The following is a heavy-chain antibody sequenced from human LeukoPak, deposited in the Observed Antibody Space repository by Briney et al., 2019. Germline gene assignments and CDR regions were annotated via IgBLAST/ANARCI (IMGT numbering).Heavy chain of an antibody. CDR3: ARGLLGVVVVPLFGFDY. CDR2: INHSGSI. D-gene: IGHD2-15*01. J-gene: IGHJ4*02. V-gene: IGHV4-34*01. CDR1: GGSFSGYY. Sequence: PSETLSLTCAVYGGSFSGYYWSWIRQPPGKGLEWIGVINHSGSINYNPSLKSRVTISVDMSKNQFSLKLSSVTAADTAVYYCARGLLGVVVVPLFGFDYWGQGGLVTVSS.